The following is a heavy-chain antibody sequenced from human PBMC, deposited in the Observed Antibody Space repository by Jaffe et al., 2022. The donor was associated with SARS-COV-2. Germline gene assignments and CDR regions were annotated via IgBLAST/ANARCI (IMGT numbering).Heavy chain of an antibody. CDR2: TYPDDSDT. CDR1: GYSFSTYW. D-gene: IGHD4-17*01. V-gene: IGHV5-51*01. Sequence: EVQLVQSEAEVKRPGESLKISCKGSGYSFSTYWIGWVRQMPGKGLEWMGITYPDDSDTRYSPSFRGQVTISADKSINTAYLQWSSLRASDTAMYYCARPRNGDYNAFDIWGQGTMVTVSS. J-gene: IGHJ3*02. CDR3: ARPRNGDYNAFDI.